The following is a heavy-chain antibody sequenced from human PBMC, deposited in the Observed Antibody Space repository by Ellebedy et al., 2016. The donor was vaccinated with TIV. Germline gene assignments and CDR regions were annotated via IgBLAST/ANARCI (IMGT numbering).Heavy chain of an antibody. CDR1: GFTFSSYW. CDR2: IKQDGSET. Sequence: GESLKISCAASGFTFSSYWMSWVRQAPGKGLDWVANIKQDGSETYYVDSVEGRFNISRDNSKNTIFFQMSSLRAEDTAVYYCVRGYYADTSGLFDYWGQGTLVTVSS. V-gene: IGHV3-7*04. D-gene: IGHD3-22*01. J-gene: IGHJ4*02. CDR3: VRGYYADTSGLFDY.